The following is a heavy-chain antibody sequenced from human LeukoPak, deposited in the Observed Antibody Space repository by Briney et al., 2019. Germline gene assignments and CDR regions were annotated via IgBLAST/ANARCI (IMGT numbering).Heavy chain of an antibody. CDR3: AREGSSTSQSWFDP. J-gene: IGHJ5*02. CDR1: GFTVSSNY. Sequence: GGSLRLSCAASGFTVSSNYMTWVRQAPGKGLEWVSVIYTGGTTYYADSVKGRFTISRDNSKNTLYLQMNSLRAEDTAVYYCAREGSSTSQSWFDPWGQGTLVTVSS. D-gene: IGHD2-2*01. CDR2: IYTGGTT. V-gene: IGHV3-53*01.